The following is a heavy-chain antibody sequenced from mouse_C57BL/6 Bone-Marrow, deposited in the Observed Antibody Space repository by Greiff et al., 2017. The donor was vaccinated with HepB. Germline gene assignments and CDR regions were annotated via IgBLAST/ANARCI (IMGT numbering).Heavy chain of an antibody. D-gene: IGHD2-5*01. CDR2: ISDGGSYT. J-gene: IGHJ2*01. V-gene: IGHV5-4*01. CDR1: GFTFSSYA. Sequence: DVHLVESGGGLVKPGGSLKLSCAASGFTFSSYAMSWVRQTPEKRLEWVATISDGGSYTYYPDNVKGRFTIARDNAKNNLYLQMSHLKSEDTAMYYCARDKAYYSNYFDYWGQGTTLTVSS. CDR3: ARDKAYYSNYFDY.